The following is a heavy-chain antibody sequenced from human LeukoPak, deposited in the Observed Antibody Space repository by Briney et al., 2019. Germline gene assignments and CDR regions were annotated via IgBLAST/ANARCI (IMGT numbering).Heavy chain of an antibody. V-gene: IGHV3-7*03. CDR3: ARRYFDL. CDR1: GFTFSSYW. Sequence: GGSPRLSCAASGFTFSSYWMSWVGQAPGKRLEWVANIKQDGREIYYVDSVKGRFTISRDNAMNSLYLQMNSLRAEDTAVYYCARRYFDLWGRGTLVTVSS. CDR2: IKQDGREI. J-gene: IGHJ2*01.